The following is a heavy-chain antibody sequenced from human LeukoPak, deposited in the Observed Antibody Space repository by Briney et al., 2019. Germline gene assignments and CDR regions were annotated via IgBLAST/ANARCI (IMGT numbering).Heavy chain of an antibody. CDR2: ISGSGGST. CDR1: GFTFSSYG. D-gene: IGHD3-3*01. CDR3: ATDIRWGAFDI. J-gene: IGHJ3*02. V-gene: IGHV3-23*01. Sequence: GGSLRLSCAASGFTFSSYGMSWVRQAPGKGLEWVSGISGSGGSTYYADSVKGRFTISRDNSKNTLYLQMNSLRAEDTAAYYCATDIRWGAFDIWGQGTMVTVSS.